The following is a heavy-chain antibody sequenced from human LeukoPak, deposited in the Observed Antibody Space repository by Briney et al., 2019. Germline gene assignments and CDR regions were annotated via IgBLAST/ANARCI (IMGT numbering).Heavy chain of an antibody. D-gene: IGHD1-7*01. CDR1: GFTFRIDW. CDR3: AKSPDAGTTDY. V-gene: IGHV3-7*01. J-gene: IGHJ4*02. Sequence: GGSLRLSCEVSGFTFRIDWMSWVRQAPGKGPEWVANINQDGSEKYYVDSVKGRFTISRDNAENSLYLQLNSLRADDTAVYFCAKSPDAGTTDYWGQGTLVTVSS. CDR2: INQDGSEK.